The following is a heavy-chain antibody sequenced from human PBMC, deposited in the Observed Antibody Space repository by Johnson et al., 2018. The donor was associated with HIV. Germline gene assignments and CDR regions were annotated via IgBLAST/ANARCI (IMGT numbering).Heavy chain of an antibody. CDR2: LYSGGST. Sequence: VQLVESGGGLVQPGGSLRLSCAASGFTVSSNYMSWVRQAPGKGLAWVSVLYSGGSTYYADSVTGRFTISRDNSKNTRYLQMNSLRAEDTAVYYCARVPWSLDAFDIWGQGTMVTVSS. V-gene: IGHV3-66*01. CDR3: ARVPWSLDAFDI. D-gene: IGHD2-15*01. CDR1: GFTVSSNY. J-gene: IGHJ3*02.